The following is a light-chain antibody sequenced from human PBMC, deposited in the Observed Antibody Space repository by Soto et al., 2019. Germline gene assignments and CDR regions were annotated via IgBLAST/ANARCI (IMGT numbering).Light chain of an antibody. J-gene: IGKJ2*01. V-gene: IGKV1-33*01. CDR2: DAS. Sequence: DIQMTQSPSSLSASVGDRVTITCQASQDISNYLNWYQQKPGKAPKLLIYDASNLETGVPSRFSGGGSGTDFTITISSLQPEDIATYYCQQYDNLPPYTFGQGTTLEIK. CDR1: QDISNY. CDR3: QQYDNLPPYT.